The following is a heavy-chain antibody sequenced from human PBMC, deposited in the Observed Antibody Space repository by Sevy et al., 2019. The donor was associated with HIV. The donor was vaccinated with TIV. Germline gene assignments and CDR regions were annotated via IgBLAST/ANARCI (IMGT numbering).Heavy chain of an antibody. CDR1: GFTFSSYG. V-gene: IGHV3-33*01. Sequence: GGSLRLSCAASGFTFSSYGMHWVRQAPGKWLEWVAVIWNDGSNKYYADSVKDRFTITRDNSKNTLYLQMNSLRAEDTAVYYCARDRDYGGDAFDIWGQGTMVTVSS. CDR3: ARDRDYGGDAFDI. CDR2: IWNDGSNK. D-gene: IGHD4-17*01. J-gene: IGHJ3*02.